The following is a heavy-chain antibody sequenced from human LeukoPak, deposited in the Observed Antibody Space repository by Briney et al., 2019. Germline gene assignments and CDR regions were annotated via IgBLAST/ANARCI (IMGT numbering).Heavy chain of an antibody. CDR2: LSASGGGT. Sequence: GGSLRRSCAASGLTFSNCAMTWVRKTPGQGLELVSALSASGGGTFYAPSVKGRFTICRDNSKNTVSLQMNNLRAEDTALYYCATVLHTSMTTWAAFDTWGQGTMVTVSS. CDR3: ATVLHTSMTTWAAFDT. D-gene: IGHD5-18*01. V-gene: IGHV3-23*01. J-gene: IGHJ3*02. CDR1: GLTFSNCA.